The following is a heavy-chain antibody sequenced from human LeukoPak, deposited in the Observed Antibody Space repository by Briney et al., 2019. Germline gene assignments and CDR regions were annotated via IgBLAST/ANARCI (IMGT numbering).Heavy chain of an antibody. Sequence: SETLSLTCAVYGGSFSGYYWSWIHQPPGKGLEWIGEINHSGSTNYNPSLKSRVTISVDTSKNQFSLKLNSVTAADTAVYYCARAALPPRNYFDYWGQGTLVTVSS. CDR1: GGSFSGYY. CDR3: ARAALPPRNYFDY. V-gene: IGHV4-34*01. CDR2: INHSGST. J-gene: IGHJ4*02.